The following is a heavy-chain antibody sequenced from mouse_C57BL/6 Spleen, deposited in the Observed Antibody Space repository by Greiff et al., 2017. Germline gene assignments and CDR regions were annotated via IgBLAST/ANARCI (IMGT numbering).Heavy chain of an antibody. Sequence: VQLQQPGTELVKPGASVKLSCKASGYTFTSYWMPWVKQRPGQGLEWIGNINPSNGGTNYNEKFKSKATLTVDKSSSTAYMQLSSLTSEDSAVYYCALYYGSSYDYYAMDYWGQGTSVTVSS. CDR2: INPSNGGT. J-gene: IGHJ4*01. CDR1: GYTFTSYW. V-gene: IGHV1-53*01. CDR3: ALYYGSSYDYYAMDY. D-gene: IGHD1-1*01.